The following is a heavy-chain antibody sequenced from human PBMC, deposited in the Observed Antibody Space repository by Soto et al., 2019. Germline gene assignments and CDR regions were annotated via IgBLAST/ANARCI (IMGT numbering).Heavy chain of an antibody. J-gene: IGHJ6*02. V-gene: IGHV3-30*18. CDR1: GFTFSSYG. CDR2: ISYDGSNK. CDR3: AKDFFGHAMIVDSDYYGMDV. D-gene: IGHD3-22*01. Sequence: GGSLRLSCAASGFTFSSYGMHWVRQAPGKGLEWVAVISYDGSNKYYADSVKGRFTISRDNSKNTLYLQMNSLRAEDTAVYYCAKDFFGHAMIVDSDYYGMDVWGQGTTVTVSS.